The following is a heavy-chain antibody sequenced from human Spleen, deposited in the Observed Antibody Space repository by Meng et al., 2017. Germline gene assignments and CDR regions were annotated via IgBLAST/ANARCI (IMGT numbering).Heavy chain of an antibody. CDR1: GGSFSDYY. Sequence: GQLKRWGAGLLKPSETLSLPCVVSGGSFSDYYWSWIRQPPGKGLEWIGEINHSGSTNYNPSLESRATISVDTSQNNLSLKLSSVTAADSAVYYCARGPTTMAHDFDYWGQGTLVTVSS. V-gene: IGHV4-34*01. CDR2: INHSGST. J-gene: IGHJ4*02. CDR3: ARGPTTMAHDFDY. D-gene: IGHD4-11*01.